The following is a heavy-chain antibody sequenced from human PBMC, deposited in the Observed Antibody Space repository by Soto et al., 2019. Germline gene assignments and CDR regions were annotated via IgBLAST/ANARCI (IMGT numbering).Heavy chain of an antibody. Sequence: EVQLLESGGGLVQPGGSLRLSCAVSGFIFSNYPMSWVRQAPVKGLEWVSSVSPSGRNTYYGDSVKGRFTMSRDHSEKWLHLQMNSLRAEETAVYFCARRDSSGWYSLDYWGQGTLVTVSS. CDR1: GFIFSNYP. D-gene: IGHD6-19*01. J-gene: IGHJ4*02. V-gene: IGHV3-23*01. CDR2: VSPSGRNT. CDR3: ARRDSSGWYSLDY.